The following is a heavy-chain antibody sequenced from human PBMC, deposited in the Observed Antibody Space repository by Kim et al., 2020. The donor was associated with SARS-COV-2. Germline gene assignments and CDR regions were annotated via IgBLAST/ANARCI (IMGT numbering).Heavy chain of an antibody. J-gene: IGHJ4*02. CDR2: IRAKPYGGTT. Sequence: GGSLRLSCTASGFTFGDYAMSWVRQAPGKGLEWVGLIRAKPYGGTTKYAASVKGRFTISRDDSKSIAYLQMNSLKTEGTAVYYCTNGGSPATVTKGFDYWGKGTLVTVSS. V-gene: IGHV3-49*04. D-gene: IGHD4-17*01. CDR3: TNGGSPATVTKGFDY. CDR1: GFTFGDYA.